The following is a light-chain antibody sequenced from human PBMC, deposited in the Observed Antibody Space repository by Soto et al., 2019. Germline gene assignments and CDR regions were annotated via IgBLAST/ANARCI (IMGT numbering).Light chain of an antibody. CDR3: QQYDNGPWT. CDR1: QSVSSN. CDR2: GAS. V-gene: IGKV3-15*01. Sequence: EIVMTQSPATLSVSPGERATLSCRASQSVSSNLAWYQQKPGQAPRLLIYGASTRATGIPARFSGSGSGTEFTLTIRRLQSEDFAVDYCQQYDNGPWTFGQGTKVEIK. J-gene: IGKJ1*01.